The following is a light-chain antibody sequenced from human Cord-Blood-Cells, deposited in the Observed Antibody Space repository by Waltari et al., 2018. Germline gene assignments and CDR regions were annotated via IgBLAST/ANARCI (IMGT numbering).Light chain of an antibody. CDR2: AGS. Sequence: QSALTQPASVSGSPGQSLTISCTGTSSGVGSYYLYPCYQQHPGKAPKLMIYAGSKRPSGVSNRFSGSKSGNTSSLTISGLQAEDEADYYCCSYAGSSTWVFGGGTKLTVL. CDR3: CSYAGSSTWV. J-gene: IGLJ3*02. CDR1: SSGVGSYYL. V-gene: IGLV2-23*01.